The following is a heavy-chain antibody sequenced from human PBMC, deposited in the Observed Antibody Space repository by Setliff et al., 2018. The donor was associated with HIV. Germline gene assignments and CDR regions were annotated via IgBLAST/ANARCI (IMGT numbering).Heavy chain of an antibody. V-gene: IGHV4-30-4*08. CDR3: ATFFVSTATTQDY. CDR2: IYYSGST. D-gene: IGHD4-17*01. J-gene: IGHJ4*02. CDR1: GGSISSIDYY. Sequence: PSETLSLTCTVSGGSISSIDYYWSWIRQPPGKGLEWIGYIYYSGSTYYNPSLKSRVTVSLDMSKNQFSLKLNSLTAADTGVYYCATFFVSTATTQDYWGQGTLVTVSS.